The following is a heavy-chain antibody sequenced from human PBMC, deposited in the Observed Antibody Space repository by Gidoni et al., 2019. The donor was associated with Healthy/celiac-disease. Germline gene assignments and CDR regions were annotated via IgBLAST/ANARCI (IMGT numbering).Heavy chain of an antibody. J-gene: IGHJ4*02. CDR1: GFTFSSYS. Sequence: EVQLVESGGGLVKPGGSLRLSCAASGFTFSSYSMNWVRQAPGKGLEWVSSSSSSSSYIYYADSVKGRFTISRDNAKNSLYLQMNSLRAEDTAVYYCARVYCSSTSCSYYFDYWGQGTLVTVSS. CDR2: SSSSSSYI. V-gene: IGHV3-21*01. D-gene: IGHD2-2*01. CDR3: ARVYCSSTSCSYYFDY.